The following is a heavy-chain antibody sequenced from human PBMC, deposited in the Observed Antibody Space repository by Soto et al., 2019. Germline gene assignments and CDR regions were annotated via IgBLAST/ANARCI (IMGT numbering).Heavy chain of an antibody. Sequence: PSVKVSCKASGGTFSSYAISWVRQAPGQGLEWMGGIIPIFGTANYAQKFQGRVTITADESTSTAYMELSSLRSEDTAVYYCARDVAYSSSSSFDYWGQGTLVTVSS. CDR2: IIPIFGTA. CDR1: GGTFSSYA. J-gene: IGHJ4*02. D-gene: IGHD6-6*01. V-gene: IGHV1-69*13. CDR3: ARDVAYSSSSSFDY.